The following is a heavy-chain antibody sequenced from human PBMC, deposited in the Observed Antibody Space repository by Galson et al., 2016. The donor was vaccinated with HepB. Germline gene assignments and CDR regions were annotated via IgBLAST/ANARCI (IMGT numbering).Heavy chain of an antibody. CDR1: GYSFTNYQ. V-gene: IGHV1-8*02. CDR3: ARGVVCYGDRCTYTGMDV. CDR2: MNPNSGNT. Sequence: SVKVSCKGSGYSFTNYQINWVRQATGQGPEWLGWMNPNSGNTLCAQKFWGRVTMTSDTSISTAYMELSSLTSEDTAIYYCARGVVCYGDRCTYTGMDVWGQGTTVTASS. J-gene: IGHJ6*02. D-gene: IGHD2-21*02.